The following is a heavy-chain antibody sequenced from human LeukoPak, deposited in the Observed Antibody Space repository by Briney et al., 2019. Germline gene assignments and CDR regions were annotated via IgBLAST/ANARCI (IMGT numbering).Heavy chain of an antibody. Sequence: PSETLSLTCAVYGGSFSGYYWSWIRQPPGKGLEWIGEINHSGSTNYNPSPKSRVTISVDTSKNQFSLKLSSVTAADTAVYYCARGFYDYVWGSYRYTPPNFDYWGQGTLVTVSS. V-gene: IGHV4-34*01. J-gene: IGHJ4*02. CDR1: GGSFSGYY. CDR3: ARGFYDYVWGSYRYTPPNFDY. CDR2: INHSGST. D-gene: IGHD3-16*02.